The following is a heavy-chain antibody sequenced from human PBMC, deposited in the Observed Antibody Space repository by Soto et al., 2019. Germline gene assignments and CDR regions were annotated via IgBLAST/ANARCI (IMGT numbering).Heavy chain of an antibody. CDR1: GYTFTSNY. CDR3: ARDHSIAAAGAWWLDP. Sequence: ASVKVSCKASGYTFTSNYVHWVRRAPGQGLEWMGIINPSGGSTNYAQKFQGRVTVTRDTSTSTVYMELSSLRSEDTAVYYCARDHSIAAAGAWWLDPWGRGRLVAVSS. J-gene: IGHJ5*02. CDR2: INPSGGST. D-gene: IGHD6-13*01. V-gene: IGHV1-46*01.